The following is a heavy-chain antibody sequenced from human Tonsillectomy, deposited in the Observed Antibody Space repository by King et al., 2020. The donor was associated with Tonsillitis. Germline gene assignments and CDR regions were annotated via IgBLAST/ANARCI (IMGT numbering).Heavy chain of an antibody. CDR3: ARDYYDTSGYSSFYLGY. D-gene: IGHD3-22*01. Sequence: VQLQESGPGLVKPSETLSLTCTVSDDSITGYYWSWIRQPAGKGLEWIGRVYSSGSTNYNPSLKIRVTMSVDTAKNQFSLRLNSVTAADSAVYYCARDYYDTSGYSSFYLGYWGQGILVTVSS. V-gene: IGHV4-4*07. J-gene: IGHJ4*02. CDR1: DDSITGYY. CDR2: VYSSGST.